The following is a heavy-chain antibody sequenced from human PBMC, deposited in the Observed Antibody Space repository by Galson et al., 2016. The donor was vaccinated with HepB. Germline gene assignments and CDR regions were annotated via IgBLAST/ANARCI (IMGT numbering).Heavy chain of an antibody. Sequence: SETLSLTCTVSGVSISSSFWGWIRQPPGKRLEWIAFVSHTGSNNEYNPSLMSRVTMSIDTSENQFSLKLASVTAADTAIYYCARGGYDSSLYSSPFDYWGQGTLVTVSS. CDR1: GVSISSSF. V-gene: IGHV4-59*01. J-gene: IGHJ4*02. D-gene: IGHD3-22*01. CDR3: ARGGYDSSLYSSPFDY. CDR2: VSHTGSN.